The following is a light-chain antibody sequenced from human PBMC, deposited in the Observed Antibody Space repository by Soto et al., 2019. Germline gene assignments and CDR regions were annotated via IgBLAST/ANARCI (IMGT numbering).Light chain of an antibody. CDR1: RGISSW. CDR2: AAS. V-gene: IGKV1-12*02. J-gene: IGKJ3*01. CDR3: QQANSFPFT. Sequence: DILMTQSPSSVSASVGDRVTITCRASRGISSWLAWYQQKPGKAPKLLIYAASSLQSGVPSRFSGSGSGTDFTLTISSPQTEDFATYNCQQANSFPFTFGPGTKVDI.